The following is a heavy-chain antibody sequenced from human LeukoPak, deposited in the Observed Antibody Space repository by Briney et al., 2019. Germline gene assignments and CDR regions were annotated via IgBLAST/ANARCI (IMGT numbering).Heavy chain of an antibody. CDR3: ARKQMGVGVDY. CDR2: ISSSSSTI. CDR1: GFTFSTYS. D-gene: IGHD1/OR15-1a*01. V-gene: IGHV3-48*01. Sequence: GGSLRLSCAASGFTFSTYSMNWVRQAPGRGLEWVSYISSSSSTIYYADSVKGRFTISRDNAKSSLYLQMNSLRAEDTAVYYCARKQMGVGVDYWGQGTLVTVSS. J-gene: IGHJ4*02.